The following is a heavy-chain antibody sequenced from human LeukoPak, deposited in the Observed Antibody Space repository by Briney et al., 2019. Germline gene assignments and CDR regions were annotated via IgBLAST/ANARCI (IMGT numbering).Heavy chain of an antibody. V-gene: IGHV3-7*01. J-gene: IGHJ4*02. CDR2: IKQDVSEK. CDR1: GFTFSSYV. CDR3: ARGEAGGTLYSSSWLLDY. D-gene: IGHD6-6*01. Sequence: PGGFLRPSCAASGFTFSSYVMSWVRQAPGKGLEWVANIKQDVSEKYYVDSVKGRFTISRDNAKNSLYLQMNSLRAEDTAVYYCARGEAGGTLYSSSWLLDYWGQGTLVTVSS.